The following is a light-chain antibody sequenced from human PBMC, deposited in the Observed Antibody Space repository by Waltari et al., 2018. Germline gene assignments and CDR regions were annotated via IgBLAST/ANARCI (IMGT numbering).Light chain of an antibody. Sequence: QSVLTQPPSVSGAPGQRVTISCTGSSSNIGSPYNVHWYQQVPGRAPKLLIYDDSHRPSGVPYRFSGSKSGTSASLAITGLQAEDEAEYFFQSYDSGLNGLFFGGGTKVTVL. J-gene: IGLJ2*01. CDR2: DDS. CDR1: SSNIGSPYN. V-gene: IGLV1-40*01. CDR3: QSYDSGLNGLF.